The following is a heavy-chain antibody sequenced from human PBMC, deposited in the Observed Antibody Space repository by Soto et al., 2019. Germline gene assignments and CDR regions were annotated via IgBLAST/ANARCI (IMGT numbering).Heavy chain of an antibody. D-gene: IGHD6-19*01. Sequence: QITLKESGPTLVKPTQTLTLTCTFSGFSLSTRGVGVGWIRQPPGKALEWLALIYWDDDKRYSPSLKSRLTLTKDTSKNQVVLTMTNMDPVDTATYYCAHRPRGYSSGWPFDYWGQGTLVTVSS. J-gene: IGHJ4*02. CDR1: GFSLSTRGVG. V-gene: IGHV2-5*02. CDR2: IYWDDDK. CDR3: AHRPRGYSSGWPFDY.